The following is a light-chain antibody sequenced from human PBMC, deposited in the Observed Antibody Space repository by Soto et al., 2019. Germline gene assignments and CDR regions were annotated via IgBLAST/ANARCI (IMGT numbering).Light chain of an antibody. V-gene: IGKV1-12*01. J-gene: IGKJ1*01. CDR1: QGISSW. CDR2: AAS. Sequence: IHMTQSPSSVSASVGHRVTITCRASQGISSWLAWYQQKPGKAPKLLIYAASSLQSGVPSRFSGSGYGTDFNLTISCLQSEDFATYYCQQYYSSPWTFGQGTKVDIK. CDR3: QQYYSSPWT.